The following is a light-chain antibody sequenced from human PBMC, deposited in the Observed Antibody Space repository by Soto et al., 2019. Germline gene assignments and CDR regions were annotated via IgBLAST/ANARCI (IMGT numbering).Light chain of an antibody. CDR1: QSVSSSY. V-gene: IGKV3-20*01. Sequence: EIVLTQSPGTLSLSPGERATLSCRASQSVSSSYLAWYQQRPGQAPRLLIYGASSRAIGIPDRFSGSGSGTDFTLTISRLEPEDFAVYYCQQYDRSRTFGQGPKVEIK. CDR3: QQYDRSRT. CDR2: GAS. J-gene: IGKJ1*01.